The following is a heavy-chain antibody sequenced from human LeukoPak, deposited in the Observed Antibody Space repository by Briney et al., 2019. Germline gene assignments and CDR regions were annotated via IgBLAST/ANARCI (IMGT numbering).Heavy chain of an antibody. V-gene: IGHV4-34*01. CDR1: GGSFSGYY. J-gene: IGHJ5*02. Sequence: SETLSLTCAVYGGSFSGYYWSWVRQPPGKGLEWIGEINHSGSTNYNPSLKSRVTISVDTSKNQFSLKLSSVTAADTAVYYCARGPGFGEFVWFDPWGQGTLVPVSS. CDR2: INHSGST. CDR3: ARGPGFGEFVWFDP. D-gene: IGHD3-10*01.